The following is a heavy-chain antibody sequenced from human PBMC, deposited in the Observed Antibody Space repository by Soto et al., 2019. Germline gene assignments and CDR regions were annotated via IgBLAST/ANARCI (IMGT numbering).Heavy chain of an antibody. CDR2: ISYDGNNN. D-gene: IGHD5-12*01. J-gene: IGHJ6*02. Sequence: VQLVESGGGVVQPGRSLRLSCAASGFTFSSYGMHWVRQAPGKGLEWVAVISYDGNNNYYVDSVKGRFTISRDNSKNTLYLQMISPRPEDTAVYYCAKDRAYSAFDSRYYYYGIDVWGQGTTVTVSS. CDR1: GFTFSSYG. V-gene: IGHV3-30*18. CDR3: AKDRAYSAFDSRYYYYGIDV.